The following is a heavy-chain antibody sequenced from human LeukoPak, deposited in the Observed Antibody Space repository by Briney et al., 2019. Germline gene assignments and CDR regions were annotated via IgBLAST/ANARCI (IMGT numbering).Heavy chain of an antibody. D-gene: IGHD2-2*01. CDR2: IYHSGST. CDR3: ARARSTSCYVDY. J-gene: IGHJ4*02. Sequence: PSETLSLTCAVSGGSISSGGHSWSWIRQPPGKGLEWIGYIYHSGSTYYNPSLKSRVTISVDRSKNQFSLKLSSVTAADTAVYYCARARSTSCYVDYWGQGTLVTVSS. V-gene: IGHV4-30-2*01. CDR1: GGSISSGGHS.